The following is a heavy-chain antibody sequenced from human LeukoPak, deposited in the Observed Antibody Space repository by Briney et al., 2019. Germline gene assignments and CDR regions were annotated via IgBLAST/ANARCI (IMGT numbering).Heavy chain of an antibody. CDR2: ISNSGGDT. V-gene: IGHV3-23*01. CDR1: GFTFSSYA. CDR3: AAAPKWLPFDY. D-gene: IGHD5-12*01. Sequence: GGSLRLSCAASGFTFSSYAMSWVRQAPGKGLEWVAAISNSGGDTFYSDSGKGRFTIARDNSKNTLYLQMNSLRAEDTAVYYCAAAPKWLPFDYWGQGTLVTVSS. J-gene: IGHJ4*02.